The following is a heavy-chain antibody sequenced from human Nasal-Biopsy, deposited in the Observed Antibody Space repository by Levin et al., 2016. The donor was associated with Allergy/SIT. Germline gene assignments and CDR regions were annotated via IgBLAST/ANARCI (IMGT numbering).Heavy chain of an antibody. CDR1: GFSFSDYY. Sequence: GESLKISCATSGFSFSDYYMNWIRQAPGKGLESVAYINTDGSTIYYADSVKGRFTISRDNTKNSLFLHMSSLRADDAAVYYCAGTSKYRSSCQVDQWGQGTLVTGLL. CDR2: INTDGSTI. D-gene: IGHD2-2*01. J-gene: IGHJ4*02. CDR3: AGTSKYRSSCQVDQ. V-gene: IGHV3-11*01.